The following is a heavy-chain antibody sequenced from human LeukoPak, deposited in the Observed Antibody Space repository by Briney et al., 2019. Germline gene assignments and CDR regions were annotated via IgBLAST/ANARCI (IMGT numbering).Heavy chain of an antibody. J-gene: IGHJ4*02. CDR1: GFLVTSTY. V-gene: IGHV3-53*01. D-gene: IGHD6-19*01. Sequence: GGSLRLSCAASGFLVTSTYMSWVRQAPGRGLEWVSVIYSGGTTYYADSVKSRFTISRDNSKNTLYLQMNNLRAEDTAVYYCASRSSIYSSGWYGGDNWGQGTLVTVST. CDR2: IYSGGTT. CDR3: ASRSSIYSSGWYGGDN.